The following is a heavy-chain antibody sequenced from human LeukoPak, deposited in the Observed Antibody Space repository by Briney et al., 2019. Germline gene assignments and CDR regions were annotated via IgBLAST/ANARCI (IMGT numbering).Heavy chain of an antibody. CDR2: IYTSGST. D-gene: IGHD3-3*01. CDR3: ARHQYDFWSGYYLN. V-gene: IGHV4-4*07. Sequence: SETLSLTCSVSGGSISSYYWSWIRQPAGKGLEWIGRIYTSGSTNYNPSLKSRVTISVDTSKNQFSLKLSSVTAADTAVYYCARHQYDFWSGYYLNWGQGTLVTVSS. J-gene: IGHJ4*02. CDR1: GGSISSYY.